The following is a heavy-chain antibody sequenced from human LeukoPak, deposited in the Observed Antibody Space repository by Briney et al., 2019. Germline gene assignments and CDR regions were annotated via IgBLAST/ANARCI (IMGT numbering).Heavy chain of an antibody. CDR2: IYYIGST. CDR3: ARQTYVRGVDY. V-gene: IGHV4-59*08. D-gene: IGHD3-10*02. J-gene: IGHJ4*02. Sequence: SETLSLTCTVSGGSINNYYWSWIRQPPGKGLEWIGYIYYIGSTYYHPSLRNRVTFSVDTSKNQFSLKLTSVTAADTAVYYCARQTYVRGVDYWGQRALVTVSS. CDR1: GGSINNYY.